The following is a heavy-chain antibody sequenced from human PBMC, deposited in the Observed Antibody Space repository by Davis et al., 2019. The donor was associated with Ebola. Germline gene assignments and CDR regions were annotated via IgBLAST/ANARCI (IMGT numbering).Heavy chain of an antibody. CDR1: GFIFNTCA. D-gene: IGHD3-10*01. Sequence: GESLKISCAASGFIFNTCAMSWVRQAPGKGLEWVANIKQDGSEKYYVDSVKGRFTISRDNAKNSLYLQMNSLRAEDTAVYYCARDLGRFGELLTSNYYYYYGMDVWGKGTTVTVSS. J-gene: IGHJ6*04. CDR3: ARDLGRFGELLTSNYYYYYGMDV. V-gene: IGHV3-7*01. CDR2: IKQDGSEK.